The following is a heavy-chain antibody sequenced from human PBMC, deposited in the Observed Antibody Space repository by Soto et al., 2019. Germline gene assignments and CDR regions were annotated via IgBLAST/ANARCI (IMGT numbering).Heavy chain of an antibody. Sequence: QVQLQESGPGLVKPSETLSLTCTVSGGSISSYYWSWIRQPPGKGLEWIGYIYYSGSTNYNPSLTSRVPISVDTSNNQFSLKLSSVTAADTAVYYCARRWGAAFDYWGQGTLVTVSS. CDR3: ARRWGAAFDY. D-gene: IGHD1-26*01. J-gene: IGHJ4*02. CDR1: GGSISSYY. CDR2: IYYSGST. V-gene: IGHV4-59*08.